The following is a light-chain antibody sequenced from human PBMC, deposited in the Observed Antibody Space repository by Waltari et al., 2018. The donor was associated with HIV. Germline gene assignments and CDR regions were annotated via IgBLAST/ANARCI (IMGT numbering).Light chain of an antibody. CDR2: WAS. CDR1: QNVLYSSNNKNY. CDR3: QQYLNTPWT. V-gene: IGKV4-1*01. Sequence: DIVMTQSPDSLVVSLGERATINCKSSQNVLYSSNNKNYLAWYQQKPRQPPKLLIYWASTRASGVPERFSGSGSGTDFTLTISSLQAEDVAIYYCQQYLNTPWTFGQGTKVEVK. J-gene: IGKJ1*01.